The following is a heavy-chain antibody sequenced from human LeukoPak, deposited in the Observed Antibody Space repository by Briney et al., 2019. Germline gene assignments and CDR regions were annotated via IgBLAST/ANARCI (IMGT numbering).Heavy chain of an antibody. J-gene: IGHJ4*02. Sequence: GGSLRLSCAASGFTLSDYYMGWIRQAPGKGLEWVSYSSSSGSTIYYADSVRGRFAISRDNAKNSLYLQMNSLRAEDTAVYYCARRRDFIDYWGQGTLVAVSS. CDR3: ARRRDFIDY. CDR1: GFTLSDYY. D-gene: IGHD3/OR15-3a*01. CDR2: SSSSGSTI. V-gene: IGHV3-11*01.